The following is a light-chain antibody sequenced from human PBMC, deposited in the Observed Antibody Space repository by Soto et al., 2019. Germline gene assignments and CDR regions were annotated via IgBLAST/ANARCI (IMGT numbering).Light chain of an antibody. CDR1: SSNIGAGYD. J-gene: IGLJ3*02. Sequence: QSVLTQPPSVSGAPGQRVTISCTGSSSNIGAGYDVHWYQQLPGTAPKLLIYGNSNRPSGVPERFSGSKSGTSASLAITGLQADDEADYYCQSYDSTLSALFGGGTKLTVL. CDR2: GNS. CDR3: QSYDSTLSAL. V-gene: IGLV1-40*01.